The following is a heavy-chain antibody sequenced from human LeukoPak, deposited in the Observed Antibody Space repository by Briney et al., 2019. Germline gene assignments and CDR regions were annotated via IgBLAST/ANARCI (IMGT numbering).Heavy chain of an antibody. D-gene: IGHD3-10*01. CDR2: FYYSGNT. Sequence: PSETLSLTCTVSGASISSSDYYWAWIRQSPGKGLEWIGSFYYSGNTHYSPSLNSRVTISVDTSKNQFSLKLRSVTAADAAVYYCARHGTPFTMIRSSLGWFDPWGQGGLVTVSS. V-gene: IGHV4-39*01. CDR1: GASISSSDYY. J-gene: IGHJ5*02. CDR3: ARHGTPFTMIRSSLGWFDP.